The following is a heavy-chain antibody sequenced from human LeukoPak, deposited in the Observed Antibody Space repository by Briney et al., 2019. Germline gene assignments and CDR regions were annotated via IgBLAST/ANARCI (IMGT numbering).Heavy chain of an antibody. CDR1: GGSITSGSYY. CDR3: ARSDSSGYYAFDI. J-gene: IGHJ3*02. Sequence: PSQTLSLTCTVSGGSITSGSYYWSWIRQPAGKGLEWIGRIYTSGSTNYNPSLKSRATISVDTSKNQFSLKLSSVTAADTAVYFCARSDSSGYYAFDIWGQGTMVTAPS. D-gene: IGHD3-22*01. CDR2: IYTSGST. V-gene: IGHV4-61*02.